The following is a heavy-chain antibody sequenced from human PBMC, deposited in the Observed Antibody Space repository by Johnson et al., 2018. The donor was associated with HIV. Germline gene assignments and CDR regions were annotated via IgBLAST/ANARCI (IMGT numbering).Heavy chain of an antibody. CDR3: ARGVGGAGDDAFDI. J-gene: IGHJ3*02. D-gene: IGHD6-19*01. V-gene: IGHV3-15*05. CDR1: GFTVSTNY. Sequence: EVQLVESGGGLVQPGGSLRLSCASGFTVSTNYMSWVRQAPGKGLEWVGRIKSKTDGGTTDYAAPVKGRFTISRDDSKNTLYLQMNSLRAEDTALYYCARGVGGAGDDAFDIWGQGTMVTVSS. CDR2: IKSKTDGGTT.